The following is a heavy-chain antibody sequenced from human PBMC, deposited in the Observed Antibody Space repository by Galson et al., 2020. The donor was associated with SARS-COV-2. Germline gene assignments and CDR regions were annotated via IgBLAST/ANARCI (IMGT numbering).Heavy chain of an antibody. V-gene: IGHV3-11*01. CDR1: GITLGEYY. J-gene: IGHJ3*02. CDR3: GLRVVGGYVREEDVFEI. D-gene: IGHD3-22*01. CDR2: ISSTGSPV. Sequence: AGGSLKISCAVSGITLGEYYMSWIRQAPGKGLEWISYISSTGSPVYHADSVKGRFTISRDNAKNSLHLQMNSLRAEDTAVYYCGLRVVGGYVREEDVFEIWGQGTVVTVSP.